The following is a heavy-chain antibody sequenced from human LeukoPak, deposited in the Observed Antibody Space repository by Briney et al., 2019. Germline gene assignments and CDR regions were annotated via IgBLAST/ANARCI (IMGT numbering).Heavy chain of an antibody. CDR2: TYYRSKRYN. D-gene: IGHD6-13*01. V-gene: IGHV6-1*01. Sequence: SQTLSLTCAISGDSVSSNSAAWNWIRQSPSRGHEWLGRTYYRSKRYNDYAVSVKSRITINPDTSKNQFSLQLNSVTPEDTAVYYCARDLGYSSSWYTRPENWFDPWGQGTLVTVSS. CDR3: ARDLGYSSSWYTRPENWFDP. CDR1: GDSVSSNSAA. J-gene: IGHJ5*02.